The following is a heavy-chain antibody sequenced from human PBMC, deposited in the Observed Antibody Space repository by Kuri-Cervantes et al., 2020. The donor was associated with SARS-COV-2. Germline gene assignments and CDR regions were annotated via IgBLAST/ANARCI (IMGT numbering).Heavy chain of an antibody. D-gene: IGHD2-21*01. J-gene: IGHJ4*02. Sequence: GESLKISCAASGFTFSSYAMSWVRQAPGKGLEWVSAISGSGGSTYYADSGKGRFTISRDNSRNTLYLHMKSLRSEDTAIYYCAKDRVGVQDFWGQGTLVTVSS. V-gene: IGHV3-23*01. CDR3: AKDRVGVQDF. CDR2: ISGSGGST. CDR1: GFTFSSYA.